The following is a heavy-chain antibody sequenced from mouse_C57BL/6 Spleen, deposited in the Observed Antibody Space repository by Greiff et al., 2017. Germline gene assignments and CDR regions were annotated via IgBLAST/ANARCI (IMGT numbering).Heavy chain of an antibody. V-gene: IGHV5-15*01. D-gene: IGHD1-1*01. CDR2: ISNLAYSI. CDR1: GFTFSDYG. Sequence: EVMLVESGGGLVQPGGSLKLSCAASGFTFSDYGMAWVRQAPRKGPEWVAFISNLAYSIYYADTVTGRFTISRENAKKALYLEMSSLRSEDTAMYYCARQKGIITTEGNAMDYWGQGTSVTVSS. J-gene: IGHJ4*01. CDR3: ARQKGIITTEGNAMDY.